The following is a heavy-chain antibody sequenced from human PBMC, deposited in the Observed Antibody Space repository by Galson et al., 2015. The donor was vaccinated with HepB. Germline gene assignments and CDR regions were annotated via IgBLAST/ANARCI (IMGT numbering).Heavy chain of an antibody. CDR3: AGDYDYVWGSYPLNRYYGMDV. CDR1: GGTFSSYA. Sequence: SVKVSCKASGGTFSSYAISWVRQAPGQGLEWMGGIIPIFGTANYAQKFQGRVTITADESTSTAYMELSSLRSEDTAVYYCAGDYDYVWGSYPLNRYYGMDVWGQGTTVTVSS. CDR2: IIPIFGTA. D-gene: IGHD3-16*02. V-gene: IGHV1-69*13. J-gene: IGHJ6*02.